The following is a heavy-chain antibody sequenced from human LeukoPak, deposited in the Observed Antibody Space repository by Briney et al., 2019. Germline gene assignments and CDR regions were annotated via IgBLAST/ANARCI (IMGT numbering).Heavy chain of an antibody. Sequence: PGRSLRLSCTASGFSVGDYAMSWVRQAPGKGLEWVSAIGGSGSSTYYADSVKGRFTISRDNSKNTLYLQMNRLRAEDTAVYYCAKAKTGYYREAFDYWGQGTLVTVSS. D-gene: IGHD3-9*01. V-gene: IGHV3-23*01. CDR1: GFSVGDYA. CDR2: IGGSGSST. J-gene: IGHJ4*02. CDR3: AKAKTGYYREAFDY.